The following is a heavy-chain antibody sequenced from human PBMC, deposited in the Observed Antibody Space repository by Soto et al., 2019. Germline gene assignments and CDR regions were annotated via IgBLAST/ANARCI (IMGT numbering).Heavy chain of an antibody. Sequence: ASLNVSCNASGYTFTGYYMHWVRQAPGQGLEWMGWINPNSGGTNYAQKFQGRVTMTRDTSISTAYMELSRLRSDDTAVYYCARGNYDFWRGYYADWLDPCGEGTLVPVS. D-gene: IGHD3-3*01. CDR1: GYTFTGYY. CDR2: INPNSGGT. J-gene: IGHJ5*02. V-gene: IGHV1-2*02. CDR3: ARGNYDFWRGYYADWLDP.